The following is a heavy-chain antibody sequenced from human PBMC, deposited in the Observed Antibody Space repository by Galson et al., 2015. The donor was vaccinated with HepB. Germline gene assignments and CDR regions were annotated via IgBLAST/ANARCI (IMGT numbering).Heavy chain of an antibody. D-gene: IGHD2-15*01. CDR2: ISAYNGNT. CDR3: ARDIVVVVAASPHYYYRDV. Sequence: SVKVSCKASGYTFTSYGISWVRQAPGQGLEWMGWISAYNGNTNYAQKLQDRVTMTTDTSTSTAYMELRSLRSDDTAVYYCARDIVVVVAASPHYYYRDVWGRGTTVTVSS. CDR1: GYTFTSYG. V-gene: IGHV1-18*01. J-gene: IGHJ6*03.